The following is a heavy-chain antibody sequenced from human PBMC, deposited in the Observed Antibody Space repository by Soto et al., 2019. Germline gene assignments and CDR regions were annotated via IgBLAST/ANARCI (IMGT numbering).Heavy chain of an antibody. V-gene: IGHV4-4*02. D-gene: IGHD3-16*01. J-gene: IGHJ4*02. CDR3: SRDGDGAFGALEC. Sequence: QVQLQESGPGLVKPSGTLSLTCAVSGGSISSSNWWSWVRQSPGKGLEWIGEIYHSGTTNYNPSLGGRVTLSLDKATDWNSLGLRSVTSADAAMYYCSRDGDGAFGALECWGQGSPVTVSS. CDR1: GGSISSSNW. CDR2: IYHSGTT.